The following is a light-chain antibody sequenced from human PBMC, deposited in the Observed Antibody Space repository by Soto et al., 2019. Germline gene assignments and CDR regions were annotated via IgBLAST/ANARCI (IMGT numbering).Light chain of an antibody. Sequence: DIQMTQSPSTLSASVGDRVTITCRASQSINTWLAWYQQKPGKAPKLLIYKASSLGSGVPSRFSGSGSGTDFTLTISSPQPDDFAIYYCQQYNSHSSYTFGQGTKLEIK. V-gene: IGKV1-5*03. CDR3: QQYNSHSSYT. J-gene: IGKJ2*01. CDR2: KAS. CDR1: QSINTW.